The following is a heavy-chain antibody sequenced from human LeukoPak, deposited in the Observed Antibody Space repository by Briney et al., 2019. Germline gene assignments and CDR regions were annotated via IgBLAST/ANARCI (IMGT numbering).Heavy chain of an antibody. CDR1: GGSISSGSHY. D-gene: IGHD3-10*01. Sequence: SQILSLTCTVSGGSISSGSHYWTWIRQPAGKGLEYIGRVYSSGSTDSNPSLRSRLTMSVDTSKNQLSLKLTSVTAADTAVYYCARLGRFGALLPYYYYMDVWGKGTTVTVSS. CDR2: VYSSGST. J-gene: IGHJ6*03. V-gene: IGHV4-61*02. CDR3: ARLGRFGALLPYYYYMDV.